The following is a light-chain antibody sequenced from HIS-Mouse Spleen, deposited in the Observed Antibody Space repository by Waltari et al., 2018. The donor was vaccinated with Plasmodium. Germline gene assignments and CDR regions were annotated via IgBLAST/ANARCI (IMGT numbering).Light chain of an antibody. CDR3: QQYNNWSFT. CDR2: GAS. J-gene: IGKJ3*01. CDR1: QSVSSN. Sequence: EIVMTQSPATLSVSQGERATLSCRASQSVSSNLPWYQQKPGQAPRLLIYGASTRATGIPARFSGSGSGTEFTLTISSLQSEDFAVYYCQQYNNWSFTFGPGTKVDIK. V-gene: IGKV3-15*01.